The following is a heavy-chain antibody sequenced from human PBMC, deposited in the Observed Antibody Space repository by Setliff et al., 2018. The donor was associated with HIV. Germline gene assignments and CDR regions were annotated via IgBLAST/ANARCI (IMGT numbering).Heavy chain of an antibody. Sequence: ASVKVSCKASGYPFTSYGICWVRQAPGHGLEWMGYISPYNGDAYYAEKFQGRVTMTKDTSTTAVSMELTNLRSDDTAVYFCARMQAYYNFWRSTYYFDYWGQGTPVTVSS. CDR3: ARMQAYYNFWRSTYYFDY. CDR1: GYPFTSYG. J-gene: IGHJ4*02. V-gene: IGHV1-18*01. D-gene: IGHD3-3*01. CDR2: ISPYNGDA.